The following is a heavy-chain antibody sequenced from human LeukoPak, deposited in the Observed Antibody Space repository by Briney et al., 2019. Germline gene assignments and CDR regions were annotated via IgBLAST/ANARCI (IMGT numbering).Heavy chain of an antibody. V-gene: IGHV1-2*04. CDR2: INPNSGGT. D-gene: IGHD6-13*01. J-gene: IGHJ4*02. CDR3: ARWGDSNWWEHLGDY. Sequence: ASVKVSCKASGYTFTGYYMHWVRQAPGQGLEWMGWINPNSGGTNYAQKFQGWVTMTRDTSISTAYMELSRLRSGDTAVYYCARWGDSNWWEHLGDYWGQGTLVTVSS. CDR1: GYTFTGYY.